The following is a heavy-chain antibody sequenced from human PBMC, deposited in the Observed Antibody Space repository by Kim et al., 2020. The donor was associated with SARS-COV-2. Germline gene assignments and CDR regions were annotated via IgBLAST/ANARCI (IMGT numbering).Heavy chain of an antibody. CDR1: GFTFSDYY. Sequence: GGSLRLSCAASGFTFSDYYMSWVRQAPGKGLEWLSYITSTSSSIYYADSVRGRFTISRDNAKSPLFLQMNSLRAEDTAVYYCVREFGSGTYGMDVWGQGTTVTVSS. CDR2: ITSTSSSI. J-gene: IGHJ6*02. CDR3: VREFGSGTYGMDV. V-gene: IGHV3-11*01. D-gene: IGHD3-10*01.